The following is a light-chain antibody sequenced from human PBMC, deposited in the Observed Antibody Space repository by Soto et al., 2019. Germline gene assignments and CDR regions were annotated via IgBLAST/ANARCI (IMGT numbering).Light chain of an antibody. CDR1: QSISSY. Sequence: DIPMTQSPSSLSASVGDRVTITCRASQSISSYLNWYQQKPGKAPKLLIYAASSLQSGVPSRFSGSGSGKDFTLTISSLQPEDFAAYYCQQSYSTPMYTFGQGTKLEIK. CDR3: QQSYSTPMYT. CDR2: AAS. J-gene: IGKJ2*01. V-gene: IGKV1-39*01.